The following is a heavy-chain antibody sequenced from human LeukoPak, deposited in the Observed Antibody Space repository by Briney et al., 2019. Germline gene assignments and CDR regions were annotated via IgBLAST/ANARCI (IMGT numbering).Heavy chain of an antibody. D-gene: IGHD6-19*01. CDR1: GFTFSSYA. J-gene: IGHJ4*02. Sequence: GGSLRLSCAASGFTFSSYAMHWVRQAPGKGLEWVAVISYDGSNKYYADSVRGRFTISQDNSKNTLYLQMNSLRAEDTAVYYCARDAGYSSGWPEYWGQGNLVTVSS. CDR2: ISYDGSNK. V-gene: IGHV3-30-3*01. CDR3: ARDAGYSSGWPEY.